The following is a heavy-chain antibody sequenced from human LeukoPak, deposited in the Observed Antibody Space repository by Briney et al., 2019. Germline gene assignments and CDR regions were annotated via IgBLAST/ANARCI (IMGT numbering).Heavy chain of an antibody. V-gene: IGHV4-31*03. CDR1: GGSISRGGYY. D-gene: IGHD3-22*01. J-gene: IGHJ4*02. CDR3: ARGDYDSSGYWFDY. CDR2: IYYSGST. Sequence: SETLSLTCTVSGGSISRGGYYWSWIRQHPGKGLEWIGYIYYSGSTYYNPSLKSRVTISVDTSKNQFSLKLSSVTAADTAVYYCARGDYDSSGYWFDYWGQGTLVTISS.